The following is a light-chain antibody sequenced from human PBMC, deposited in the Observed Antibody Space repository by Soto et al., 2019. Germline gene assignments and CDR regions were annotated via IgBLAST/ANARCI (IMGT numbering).Light chain of an antibody. CDR2: DAS. CDR3: QQRTNGLT. Sequence: IVLTQSPATLSLSPGERATLSCRASQSISRYLAWYKQKPGQAPRLLLYDASNRATGIPARFSGSGFGTDFTLTISSLEPEDFAVYYCQQRTNGLTFGGGTKVDIK. V-gene: IGKV3-11*01. CDR1: QSISRY. J-gene: IGKJ4*01.